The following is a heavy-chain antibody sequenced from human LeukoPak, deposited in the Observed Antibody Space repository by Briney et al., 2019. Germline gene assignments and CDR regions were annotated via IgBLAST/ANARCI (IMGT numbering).Heavy chain of an antibody. V-gene: IGHV1-18*01. J-gene: IGHJ6*02. CDR3: ARDQSLFRIAAAGTDYYYGMDV. Sequence: GASVKISCKASGYTFTSYGISWVRQAPGQGLEWMGWISAYNGNTNYAQKLQGRVTMTTDTSTSTAYMELRSLRSDDTAVYYCARDQSLFRIAAAGTDYYYGMDVWGQGTTVTVSS. D-gene: IGHD6-13*01. CDR2: ISAYNGNT. CDR1: GYTFTSYG.